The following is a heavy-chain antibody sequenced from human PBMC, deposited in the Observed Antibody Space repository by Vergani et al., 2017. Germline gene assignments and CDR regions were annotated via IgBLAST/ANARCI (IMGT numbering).Heavy chain of an antibody. CDR1: GGSISSGGYY. CDR3: ARDGYSSSYLNSAVYYYYYMDV. CDR2: IYYSGST. V-gene: IGHV4-31*03. D-gene: IGHD6-13*01. J-gene: IGHJ6*03. Sequence: QVQLQESGPGLVKPSQTLSLTCTVSGGSISSGGYYWSWIRQHPGKGLEWIGYIYYSGSTYYNPSLKSRVTISVDTSKNQFSLKLSSVTAADTAVYYCARDGYSSSYLNSAVYYYYYMDVWGKXP.